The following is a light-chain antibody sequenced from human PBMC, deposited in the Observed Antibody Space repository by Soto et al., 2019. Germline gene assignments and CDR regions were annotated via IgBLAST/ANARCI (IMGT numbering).Light chain of an antibody. CDR2: EVN. J-gene: IGLJ1*01. CDR3: ISYAGSSNV. Sequence: QSALTQPPSASGSPGQSVAISCTGTSSDVGGYNYVSWYQQHPGKAPKLMIYEVNKRPSGVPDRFSGSKSANTASLTVSGLQAEDEADYYCISYAGSSNVFGTGTKLTVL. V-gene: IGLV2-8*01. CDR1: SSDVGGYNY.